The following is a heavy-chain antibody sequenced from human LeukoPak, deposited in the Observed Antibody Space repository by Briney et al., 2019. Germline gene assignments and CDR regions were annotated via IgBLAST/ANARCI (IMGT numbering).Heavy chain of an antibody. Sequence: PGGSLRLSCAASGFTFSSYAMHWVRQAPGKGLEWVAVISYDGSNKYYADSVKGRFTISRDNSENTLYLQMNSLRAEDTAVYYCARDSANYYGSSGYHVTWGQGTLVTVSS. V-gene: IGHV3-30*04. J-gene: IGHJ5*02. D-gene: IGHD3-22*01. CDR3: ARDSANYYGSSGYHVT. CDR2: ISYDGSNK. CDR1: GFTFSSYA.